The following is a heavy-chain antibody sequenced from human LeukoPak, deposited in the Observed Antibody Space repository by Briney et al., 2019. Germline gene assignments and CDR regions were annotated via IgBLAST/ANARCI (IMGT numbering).Heavy chain of an antibody. CDR3: ARGRITMVRGVLDKNNRFDP. V-gene: IGHV4-61*02. Sequence: SETLSLTCTVSGGSISSGSYYWSWIRQPAGKGLEWIGRIYTSGGTNYNPSLKSRVTISVDTSKNQFSLKLSSVTAADTAVYYCARGRITMVRGVLDKNNRFDPWGQGTLVTVSS. D-gene: IGHD3-10*01. CDR1: GGSISSGSYY. CDR2: IYTSGGT. J-gene: IGHJ5*02.